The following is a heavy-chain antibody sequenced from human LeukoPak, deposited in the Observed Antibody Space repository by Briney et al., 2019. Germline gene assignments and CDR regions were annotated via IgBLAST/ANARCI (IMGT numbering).Heavy chain of an antibody. CDR2: IYHSGST. J-gene: IGHJ3*02. D-gene: IGHD3-10*01. Sequence: SETLSLTCAVYGGSFSGYYWSWLRQPPGKGLEWIGEIYHSGSTNYNPSLKSRVTISVDTSKNQFSLKLSSVTAADTAVYYCARVTMVRGVLTNHGYAFDIWGQGTMVTVSS. V-gene: IGHV4-34*01. CDR3: ARVTMVRGVLTNHGYAFDI. CDR1: GGSFSGYY.